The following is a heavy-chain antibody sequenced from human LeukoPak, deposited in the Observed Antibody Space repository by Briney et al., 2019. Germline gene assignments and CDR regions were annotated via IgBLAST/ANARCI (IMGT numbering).Heavy chain of an antibody. J-gene: IGHJ4*02. D-gene: IGHD1-1*01. CDR3: ATTGTTGFGYFDY. Sequence: PGGSLRLSCAASGFTFSTYGMHWVRQAPGKGLEWVAFIQYDGGNEYYADSVKGRFTISRDNSKNTLYLQMNSLRAEDTAVYYCATTGTTGFGYFDYWGQGTLVSVSS. V-gene: IGHV3-30*02. CDR1: GFTFSTYG. CDR2: IQYDGGNE.